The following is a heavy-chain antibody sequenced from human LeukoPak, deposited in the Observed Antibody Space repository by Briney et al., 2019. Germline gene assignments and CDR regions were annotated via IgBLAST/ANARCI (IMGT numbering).Heavy chain of an antibody. V-gene: IGHV1-2*02. Sequence: ASVKVSCKASGYTLTGCYMHWVRQAPGQGLEWMGWINPNSGGTNYAQKFQGRVTMTRDTSISTAYMELSRLRSDDTAVYYCAREAVVAATFDYWGQGTLVTVSS. CDR3: AREAVVAATFDY. CDR2: INPNSGGT. CDR1: GYTLTGCY. J-gene: IGHJ4*02. D-gene: IGHD2-15*01.